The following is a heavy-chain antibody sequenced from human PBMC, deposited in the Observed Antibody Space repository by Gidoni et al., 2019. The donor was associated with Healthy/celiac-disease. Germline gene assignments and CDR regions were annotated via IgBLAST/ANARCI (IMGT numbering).Heavy chain of an antibody. CDR2: IYLDADK. CDR1: GFSISPRAVG. J-gene: IGHJ6*02. D-gene: IGHD2-21*01. V-gene: IGHV2-5*02. Sequence: QITWTESGFTLVNPTQSLTLTCTLSGFSISPRAVGVGWIRQPPGKALEWIALIYLDADKPYSQSLKSRLTITKDTSKNQVVLTMTNMDPGDTATYYCANIPLEIDDYYYYGMDVWGQGTTVTVFS. CDR3: ANIPLEIDDYYYYGMDV.